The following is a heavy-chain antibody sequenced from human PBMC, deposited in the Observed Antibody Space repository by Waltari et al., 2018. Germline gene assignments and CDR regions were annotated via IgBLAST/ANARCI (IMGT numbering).Heavy chain of an antibody. D-gene: IGHD2-15*01. J-gene: IGHJ5*02. CDR1: GGTFSSYA. CDR3: AREDCSGGSCTNWFDP. Sequence: QVQLVQSGAEVKKPGSSVKVSCKASGGTFSSYAISWVRQAPGQGLEWMGGLIPILGIANYAQKFQGRVTITADKSTSTAYMELSSLRSEDTAVYYCAREDCSGGSCTNWFDPWGQGTLVTVSS. V-gene: IGHV1-69*10. CDR2: LIPILGIA.